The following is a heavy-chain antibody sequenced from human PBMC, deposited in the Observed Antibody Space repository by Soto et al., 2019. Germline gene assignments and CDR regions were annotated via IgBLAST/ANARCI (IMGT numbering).Heavy chain of an antibody. CDR2: IKDDGSEK. CDR1: GFTFSSYC. D-gene: IGHD1-7*01. Sequence: PGGSLRLSCAASGFTFSSYCMSWVRQAPGKGLEWVANIKDDGSEKYYVDSVKGRFTISRDNAKNSLYLQMNSLRAEDSAVYYCATDRSWNFNYWGQGTLVTVS. CDR3: ATDRSWNFNY. V-gene: IGHV3-7*01. J-gene: IGHJ4*02.